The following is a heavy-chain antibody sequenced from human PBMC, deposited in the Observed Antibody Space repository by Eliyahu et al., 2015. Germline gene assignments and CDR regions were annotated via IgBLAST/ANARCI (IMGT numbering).Heavy chain of an antibody. CDR3: ARPGGGYSPFDY. D-gene: IGHD3-22*01. Sequence: QVQLVESGGGVVQPGRSLRLSCXASGFXFSSYAMHWVRQAPGKGLEWVAVISYDGSNKYYADSVKGRFTISRDNSKNTLYLQMNSLRAEDTAVYYCARPGGGYSPFDYWGQGTLVTVSS. J-gene: IGHJ4*02. V-gene: IGHV3-30-3*01. CDR2: ISYDGSNK. CDR1: GFXFSSYA.